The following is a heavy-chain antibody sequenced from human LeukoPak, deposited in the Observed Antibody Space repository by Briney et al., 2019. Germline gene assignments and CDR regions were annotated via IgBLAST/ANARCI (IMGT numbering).Heavy chain of an antibody. D-gene: IGHD4-17*01. Sequence: GGSLRLSCAASGFTFSNAWMNWVRQAPGKGLEWVGRIKSKTDGGTTDYAAPVKGRFTISRDDSKNTLYLQMNSLKTEDTAVYYCTTGESGSGQIAYGDYGAYFDYWGQGTLVTVSS. V-gene: IGHV3-15*01. CDR3: TTGESGSGQIAYGDYGAYFDY. CDR2: IKSKTDGGTT. CDR1: GFTFSNAW. J-gene: IGHJ4*02.